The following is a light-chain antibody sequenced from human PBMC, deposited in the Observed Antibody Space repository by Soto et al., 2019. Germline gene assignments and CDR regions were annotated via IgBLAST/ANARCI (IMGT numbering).Light chain of an antibody. CDR1: QAIRNN. Sequence: AIQMTQSPSSLSASVGDRVTITCRSSQAIRNNLGWFQQKPGKAPKLLIYAASTLQTGVPSRFSGSGSGTDFTLTISTLQPEDFATYYCLQDYNYPWTSGQGTKVEVK. J-gene: IGKJ1*01. CDR3: LQDYNYPWT. V-gene: IGKV1-6*01. CDR2: AAS.